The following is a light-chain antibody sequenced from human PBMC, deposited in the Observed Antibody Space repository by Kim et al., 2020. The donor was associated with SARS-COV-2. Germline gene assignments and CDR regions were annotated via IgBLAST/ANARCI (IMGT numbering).Light chain of an antibody. CDR1: QGINRN. J-gene: IGKJ2*01. V-gene: IGKV1-13*02. CDR3: QQYESHPYI. CDR2: DAS. Sequence: GDRVTITCRASQGINRNLAWYQQRPGTVPKLLISDASSLESGVPSRFSGSGSGTDFTLTISGLQPGDFATYYCQQYESHPYIFGQGTKLEI.